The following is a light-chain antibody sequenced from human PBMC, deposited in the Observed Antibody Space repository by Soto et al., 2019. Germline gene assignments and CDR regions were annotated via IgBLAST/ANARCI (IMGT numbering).Light chain of an antibody. J-gene: IGLJ1*01. CDR2: GNS. V-gene: IGLV1-40*01. CDR1: SSNIGAGYD. CDR3: QYYDSSLNTFYV. Sequence: QSVLTQPPSVSGAPGQGVTISCTGSSSNIGAGYDVHWYQQFPGTAPKLLIFGNSDRPSGVPDRFSGSKSGTSASLAITGLQAEDAADYYCQYYDSSLNTFYVLGTGTKV.